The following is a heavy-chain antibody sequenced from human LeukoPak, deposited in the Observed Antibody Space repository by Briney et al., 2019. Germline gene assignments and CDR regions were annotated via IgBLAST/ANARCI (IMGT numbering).Heavy chain of an antibody. V-gene: IGHV4-39*01. J-gene: IGHJ1*01. D-gene: IGHD2-2*01. CDR3: ARRDIVEVPAVRAGRAEYFQH. Sequence: SETLSLTCTVSGGSISSSSYYWGWIRQPPGKGLEWIGSIYYSGSTYYNPSLKSRVTISVDTSKNQFSLKLSSVTAADTAVYYCARRDIVEVPAVRAGRAEYFQHWGQGTLVTVSS. CDR2: IYYSGST. CDR1: GGSISSSSYY.